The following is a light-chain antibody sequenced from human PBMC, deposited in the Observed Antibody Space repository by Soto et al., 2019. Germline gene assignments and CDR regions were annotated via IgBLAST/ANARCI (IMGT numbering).Light chain of an antibody. V-gene: IGLV1-40*01. Sequence: QPVLTQPPSVSGAPGQGVTISCTGSSSNIGAGYDVHWYQQFPGTAPKLLISDNTNRPSGVPDRFSGSKSATSASLAITGLQAEDEADYYCQSYDNTLGVVFGGGTQLTVL. CDR2: DNT. CDR3: QSYDNTLGVV. CDR1: SSNIGAGYD. J-gene: IGLJ2*01.